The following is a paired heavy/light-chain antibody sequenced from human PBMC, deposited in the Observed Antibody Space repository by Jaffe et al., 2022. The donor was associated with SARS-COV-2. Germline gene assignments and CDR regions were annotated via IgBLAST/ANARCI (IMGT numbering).Heavy chain of an antibody. CDR3: AKQHSWNGGPFDI. D-gene: IGHD1-1*01. V-gene: IGHV3-23*01. Sequence: EVQLLESGGGLVQPGGSLRLSCAASGFTFGIYSMSWVRQAPGKGLDWVSALSGSGTTTYYADSVKGRFTISRDNSKDTLYLEMSSLRAEDTAVYYCAKQHSWNGGPFDIWGQGAMVTVSS. CDR2: LSGSGTTT. J-gene: IGHJ3*02. CDR1: GFTFGIYS.
Light chain of an antibody. CDR1: QIVSSNY. J-gene: IGKJ4*01. CDR2: GAS. Sequence: EIVLTQSPGTLSLSPGERATLSCRASQIVSSNYLAWYQQKPGQAPRLLIFGASSRATGIPDRFSGSGSATDFTLTISRLEPEDFAVYYCQQYGSALLTFGGGTKVEI. CDR3: QQYGSALLT. V-gene: IGKV3-20*01.